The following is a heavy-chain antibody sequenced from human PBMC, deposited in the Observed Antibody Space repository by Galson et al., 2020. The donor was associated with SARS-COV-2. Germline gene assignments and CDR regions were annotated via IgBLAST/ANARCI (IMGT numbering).Heavy chain of an antibody. V-gene: IGHV5-51*01. CDR2: IYPADSTT. CDR3: ARPSGDNSYYYGMDV. J-gene: IGHJ6*02. CDR1: GYSFNIYW. Sequence: GESLKISCQGSGYSFNIYWIAWVRQMPGKGLEWMGIIYPADSTTIYSPSFQGQVTISADKSISTAYLQWSSLKASDTAIYYCARPSGDNSYYYGMDVWGQGTTITVSS. D-gene: IGHD4-17*01.